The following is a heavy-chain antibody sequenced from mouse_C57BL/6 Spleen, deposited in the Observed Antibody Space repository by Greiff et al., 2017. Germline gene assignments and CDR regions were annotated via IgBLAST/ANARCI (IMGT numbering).Heavy chain of an antibody. Sequence: VQLQESGAELAKPGASVKLSCKASGYTFTSYWMHWVKQRPGQGLEWIGYINPSSGSTKYNQKFKDKATLTADKSSRTAYIQLDILTYEASAVYDCAIEGLMRGYFDVWGTGTTVTVSS. V-gene: IGHV1-7*01. CDR1: GYTFTSYW. CDR3: AIEGLMRGYFDV. J-gene: IGHJ1*03. CDR2: INPSSGST.